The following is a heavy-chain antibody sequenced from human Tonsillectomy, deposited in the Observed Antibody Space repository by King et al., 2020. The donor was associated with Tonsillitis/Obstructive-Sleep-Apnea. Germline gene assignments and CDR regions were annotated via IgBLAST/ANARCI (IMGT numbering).Heavy chain of an antibody. V-gene: IGHV3-9*01. CDR1: GFTFDDYA. CDR3: AKDRSPYYYDSSGYYSGLDY. D-gene: IGHD3-22*01. J-gene: IGHJ4*02. CDR2: ISWNSGSI. Sequence: VQLVESGGGLVQPGRSPRLSCAASGFTFDDYAMHWVRQAPGKGLEWVSGISWNSGSIGYAGSVKGRLTISRDNAKNSLYLQMNSLRAEDTALYYCAKDRSPYYYDSSGYYSGLDYWGQGTLVTVSS.